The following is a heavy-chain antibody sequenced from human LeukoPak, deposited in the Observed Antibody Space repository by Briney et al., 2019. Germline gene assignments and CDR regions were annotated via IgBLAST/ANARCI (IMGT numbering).Heavy chain of an antibody. D-gene: IGHD3-22*01. V-gene: IGHV3-7*03. CDR3: AKASYYYDTRHFDY. J-gene: IGHJ4*02. Sequence: GGSLRLSCEASGFTFSSYWMSWVRQAPGKGLEWVANIKTDGSEKYYVDSVKGRFTISRDNAKNSLYLQMNSLRAEDTAVYYCAKASYYYDTRHFDYWGQGTLVTVSS. CDR1: GFTFSSYW. CDR2: IKTDGSEK.